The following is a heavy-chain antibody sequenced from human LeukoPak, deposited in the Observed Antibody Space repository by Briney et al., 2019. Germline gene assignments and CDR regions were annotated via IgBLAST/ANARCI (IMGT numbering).Heavy chain of an antibody. V-gene: IGHV3-23*01. J-gene: IGHJ4*02. CDR3: AKAGGWIQLWSAY. CDR2: ISGSGGST. Sequence: GGSLRLSCAASGSYWMHWVRQAPGKGLEWVSAISGSGGSTYYADSVKGRFTISRDNSKNTLYLQMNSLRAEDTAVYYCAKAGGWIQLWSAYWGQGTLVTVSS. D-gene: IGHD5-18*01. CDR1: GSYW.